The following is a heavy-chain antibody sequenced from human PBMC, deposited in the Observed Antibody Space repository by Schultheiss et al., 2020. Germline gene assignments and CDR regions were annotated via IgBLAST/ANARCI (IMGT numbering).Heavy chain of an antibody. CDR2: INPNSGGT. D-gene: IGHD3-10*01. CDR1: GYTFTDYY. Sequence: ASVKVSCKASGYTFTDYYMHWVRQAPGQGLEWMGWINPNSGGTNYAQKFQGRVTMTRDTSISTAYMELSRLRSDDTAVYYCASDSGRGVYYYYYMDVWGKGTTVTVSS. V-gene: IGHV1-2*02. J-gene: IGHJ6*03. CDR3: ASDSGRGVYYYYYMDV.